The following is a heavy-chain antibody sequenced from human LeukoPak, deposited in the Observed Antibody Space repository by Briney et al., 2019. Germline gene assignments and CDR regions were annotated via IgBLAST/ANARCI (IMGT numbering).Heavy chain of an antibody. CDR1: GFTFSSYS. Sequence: GGSLKLSCAASGFTFSSYSMDWVRQAPGKGLEWVSSISSSNTYIYYADSVKGRFTISRDNSKNTLYLQMNSLRAEDTAVYYCAKFQGYWGQGTLVTVSS. D-gene: IGHD2-21*01. CDR3: AKFQGY. V-gene: IGHV3-21*04. J-gene: IGHJ4*02. CDR2: ISSSNTYI.